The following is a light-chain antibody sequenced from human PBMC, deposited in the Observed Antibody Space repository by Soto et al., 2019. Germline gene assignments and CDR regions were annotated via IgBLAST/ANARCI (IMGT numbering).Light chain of an antibody. CDR2: KAS. CDR1: QSISSW. Sequence: DIQMTQSPSTLSASVGDRVTITCRASQSISSWLAWYQQKPGKAPKLLIYKASSLESGVPSRFSGSGSGTECTLTISSLQPDDFATYYCQQHNSFPTFGQGTKVEIK. J-gene: IGKJ1*01. CDR3: QQHNSFPT. V-gene: IGKV1-5*03.